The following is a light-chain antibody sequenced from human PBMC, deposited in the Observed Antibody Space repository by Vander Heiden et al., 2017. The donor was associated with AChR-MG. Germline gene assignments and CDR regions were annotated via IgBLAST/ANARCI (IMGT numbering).Light chain of an antibody. J-gene: IGLJ3*02. CDR3: GAWDDSLSAVV. CDR2: DTD. V-gene: IGLV1-51*01. CDR1: SYNIAYNH. Sequence: QSVLTQPPSLYATPGQKVAISCSGSSYNIAYNHVSWYQQVPGTAPKLLIYDTDKRPSGIPDRLSASKSGTSATLGITGLQTGYEAEDFYGAWDDSLSAVVFGGGTKLTVL.